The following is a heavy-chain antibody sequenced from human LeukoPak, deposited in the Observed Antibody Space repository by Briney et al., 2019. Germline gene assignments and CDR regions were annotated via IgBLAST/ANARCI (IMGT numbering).Heavy chain of an antibody. CDR1: GFTFSDYN. Sequence: GGSLRLSCAASGFTFSDYNMRWIRQAPGKGLEWVANIKEDGSEIYYVDSVKGRFTISRDNAKNSLFLQMNSLRAEDTAVYYCVRGIEYWGQGTLVTVSS. J-gene: IGHJ4*02. CDR2: IKEDGSEI. V-gene: IGHV3-7*01. CDR3: VRGIEY.